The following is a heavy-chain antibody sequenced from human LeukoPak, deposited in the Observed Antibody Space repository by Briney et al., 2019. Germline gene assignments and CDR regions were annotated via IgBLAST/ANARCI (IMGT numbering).Heavy chain of an antibody. D-gene: IGHD2-21*02. CDR3: ATAPLGFPSDS. CDR2: ISSYNGNT. V-gene: IGHV1-18*04. CDR1: GYTFTSYG. Sequence: GASVKVSCKASGYTFTSYGFGWVRQAPGQGLEWMGWISSYNGNTNYAQKFQGRVTMTTNTSTTTASLELRSLTVDDTAIYYCATAPLGFPSDSWGQGTLVTVSS. J-gene: IGHJ4*02.